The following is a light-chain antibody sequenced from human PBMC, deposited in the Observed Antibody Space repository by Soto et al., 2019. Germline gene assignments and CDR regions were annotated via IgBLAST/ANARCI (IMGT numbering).Light chain of an antibody. V-gene: IGLV2-14*03. CDR2: DVS. CDR1: SSDIGDYNY. CDR3: SSYTSSSTYV. J-gene: IGLJ1*01. Sequence: QSALTQPASVSGSPGQSITISCTGTSSDIGDYNYVSWYQQHPDKAPKLMIYDVSSRPSGVSNRFSGSKSGNTASLTISRLQAEDEADYYCSSYTSSSTYVFGTGTKVTVL.